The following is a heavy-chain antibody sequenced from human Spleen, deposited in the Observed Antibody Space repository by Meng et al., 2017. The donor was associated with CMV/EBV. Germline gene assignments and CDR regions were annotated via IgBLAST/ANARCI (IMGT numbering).Heavy chain of an antibody. J-gene: IGHJ6*02. CDR1: GGSISTYY. D-gene: IGHD1-26*01. Sequence: GSLRLSCTVSGGSISTYYWSWIRQPPGKGLEWIGYIYYSGSTNYNPSLKSRVTISVDTSKNQFSLRLSSVTAADTAVYYCARFSGNYFYGMDVWGQGTTVTVSS. CDR2: IYYSGST. CDR3: ARFSGNYFYGMDV. V-gene: IGHV4-59*12.